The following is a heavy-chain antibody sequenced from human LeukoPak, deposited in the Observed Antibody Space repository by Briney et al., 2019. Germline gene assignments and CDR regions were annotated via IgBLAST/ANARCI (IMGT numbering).Heavy chain of an antibody. V-gene: IGHV4-30-4*01. J-gene: IGHJ3*02. Sequence: SQTLSLTCTVSGGSISSGDYYWSWIRQPPGKCLEWIGYIYYSGSTYYNPSLKSRVTISVDTSKNQFSLKLSSVTAADTAVYYCARARQLGLDAFDIWGQGTMVTVSS. CDR1: GGSISSGDYY. CDR3: ARARQLGLDAFDI. CDR2: IYYSGST. D-gene: IGHD6-13*01.